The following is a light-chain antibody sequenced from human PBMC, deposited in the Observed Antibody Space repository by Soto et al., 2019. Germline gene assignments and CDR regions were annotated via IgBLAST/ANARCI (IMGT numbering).Light chain of an antibody. CDR2: VAS. CDR3: QKYNSAPWT. Sequence: DIQMTQSPSSLAASVGDRVTITCRASQGISNYLAWYQQQPGKVPKLLIYVASTLQSGVPSRFSGSGSGTDFTLTTSSLQPEHVATYYCQKYNSAPWTFGQGTKVEI. J-gene: IGKJ1*01. V-gene: IGKV1-27*01. CDR1: QGISNY.